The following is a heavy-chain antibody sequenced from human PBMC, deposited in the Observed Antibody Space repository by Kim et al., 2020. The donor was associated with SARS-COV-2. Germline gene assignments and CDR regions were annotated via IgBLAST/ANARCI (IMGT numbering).Heavy chain of an antibody. D-gene: IGHD6-19*01. V-gene: IGHV3-23*01. CDR1: GITFSDYA. CDR2: TSGSGDSS. Sequence: GGSLRLSCVASGITFSDYAMSWVRQAPGKGLEWVSATSGSGDSSYYADSVKGRFTISRDNSKNTLNLQMNSLRAEDTAVYYCAIRVAVVGTIDYWGQGALVTVSS. J-gene: IGHJ4*02. CDR3: AIRVAVVGTIDY.